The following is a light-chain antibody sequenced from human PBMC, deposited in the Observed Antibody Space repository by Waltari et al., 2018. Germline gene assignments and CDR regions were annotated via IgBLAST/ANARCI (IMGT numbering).Light chain of an antibody. J-gene: IGLJ1*01. Sequence: QSALTQPRSVSGSPGQSVTIPCTGTSSDVGGYNYVSWYQQHPGKAPKLMIYDVSRLPSGVPVRFSGSKSGNTASLTISGLQAEDEADYYCCSYAGSDYVFGTGTKVTVL. CDR2: DVS. CDR3: CSYAGSDYV. V-gene: IGLV2-11*01. CDR1: SSDVGGYNY.